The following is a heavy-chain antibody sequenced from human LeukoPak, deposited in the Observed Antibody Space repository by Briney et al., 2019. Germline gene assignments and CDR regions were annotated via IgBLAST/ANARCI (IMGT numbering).Heavy chain of an antibody. CDR2: IYYSGST. Sequence: SETLSLTCTVSGGSISSSSYYWGWIRQPPGKGLEWIGNIYYSGSTYYNPSLKSRVAISVDTSKNQFSLKLSSVTAADTAVYYCARGRNWNLHFDYWGQGTLVTVSS. CDR1: GGSISSSSYY. V-gene: IGHV4-39*01. J-gene: IGHJ4*02. CDR3: ARGRNWNLHFDY. D-gene: IGHD1-7*01.